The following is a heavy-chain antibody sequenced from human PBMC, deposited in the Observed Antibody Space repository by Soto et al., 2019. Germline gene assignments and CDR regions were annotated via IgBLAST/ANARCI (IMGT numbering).Heavy chain of an antibody. Sequence: SETLSLTCTVSGGSISSGDYYWSWIRQPPGKGVEWIGYIFGSGSTKYNPSLKSRVTISVDTSKNQFSLKLSSVTAADTAVYYCARGRSSSWYYYGMNVWGQGTTVTVSS. V-gene: IGHV4-61*08. CDR2: IFGSGST. D-gene: IGHD6-13*01. CDR1: GGSISSGDYY. J-gene: IGHJ6*02. CDR3: ARGRSSSWYYYGMNV.